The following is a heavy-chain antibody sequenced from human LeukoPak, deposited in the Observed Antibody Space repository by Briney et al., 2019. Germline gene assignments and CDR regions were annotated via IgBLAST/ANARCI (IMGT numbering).Heavy chain of an antibody. V-gene: IGHV3-33*01. CDR3: ARVGVAGFDY. CDR1: GFTFSSYG. CDR2: IWYDGSNK. D-gene: IGHD3-3*01. Sequence: GGSLRLSCAASGFTFSSYGMHWVRQAPGKGLEWVAVIWYDGSNKYYADSVKGRFTISRDNAKNSLYLQMSRLRAEDTAVYYCARVGVAGFDYWGQGILVTVSS. J-gene: IGHJ4*02.